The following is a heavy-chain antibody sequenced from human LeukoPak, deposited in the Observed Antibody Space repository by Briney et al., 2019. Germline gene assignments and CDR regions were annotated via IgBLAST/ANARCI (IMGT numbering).Heavy chain of an antibody. CDR2: ISGNNDNT. D-gene: IGHD2-2*01. CDR1: GYTLTELS. J-gene: IGHJ5*02. Sequence: ASVKVSCKVSGYTLTELSMHWVRQAPGQGLEWMGWISGNNDNTNYAQRVQDRITMTTDTSTSTAYMELRSLRSDDTAVYYCARAPFCSSVSCYRTNNWLDPWGQGTLVTVSS. V-gene: IGHV1-18*01. CDR3: ARAPFCSSVSCYRTNNWLDP.